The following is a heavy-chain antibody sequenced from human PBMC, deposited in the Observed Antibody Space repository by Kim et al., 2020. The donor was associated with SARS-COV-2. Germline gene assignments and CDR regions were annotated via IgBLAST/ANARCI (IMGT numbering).Heavy chain of an antibody. CDR1: GFTFNNYA. V-gene: IGHV3-23*01. J-gene: IGHJ4*02. CDR2: ISRTGYAS. Sequence: GGSLRLSCAASGFTFNNYAMSWVRQGPGKGLEWVSGISRTGYASDYADSVRGRFIISRDSSKNTLCLQMSSVTAEDTAVYYCARVFYVFDYWGQGTLVTVSS. CDR3: ARVFYVFDY. D-gene: IGHD3-10*02.